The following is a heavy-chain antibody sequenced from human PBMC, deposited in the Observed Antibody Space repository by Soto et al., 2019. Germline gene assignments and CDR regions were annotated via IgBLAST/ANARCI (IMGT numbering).Heavy chain of an antibody. J-gene: IGHJ3*02. CDR3: ARARVTMIVVGGGGAFDI. D-gene: IGHD3-22*01. V-gene: IGHV1-69*13. CDR2: IIPIFGTA. CDR1: GGTFSSYA. Sequence: SVKVSCKXSGGTFSSYAISWVRQAPGQGLEWMGGIIPIFGTANYAQKFQGRVTITADESTSTAYMELSSLRSEDTAVYYCARARVTMIVVGGGGAFDIWGQGTMVTVSS.